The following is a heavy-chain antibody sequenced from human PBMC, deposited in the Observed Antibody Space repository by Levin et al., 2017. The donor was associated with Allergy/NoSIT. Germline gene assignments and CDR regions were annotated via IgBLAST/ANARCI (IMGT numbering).Heavy chain of an antibody. CDR2: IKSKGSGGTI. V-gene: IGHV3-15*01. J-gene: IGHJ4*02. Sequence: PGGSLRLSCAASGLTFSDAWMSWVRQAPGKGLEWVGRIKSKGSGGTIDYATPVKGRFTISRDDSKTTLYLQMNSLTIEDTAVYYCIHVYYGSGTFPLGFWGQGTLVTVSS. D-gene: IGHD3-10*01. CDR1: GLTFSDAW. CDR3: IHVYYGSGTFPLGF.